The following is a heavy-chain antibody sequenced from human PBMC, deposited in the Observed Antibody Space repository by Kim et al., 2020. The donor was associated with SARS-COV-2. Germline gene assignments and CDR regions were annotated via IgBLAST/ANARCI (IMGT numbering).Heavy chain of an antibody. V-gene: IGHV4-39*07. CDR3: ARDYGRTPYYYYGMDV. D-gene: IGHD4-17*01. J-gene: IGHJ6*02. Sequence: SETLSLTCTVSGGSISSSSYYWGWIRQPPGKGLEWIGSIYYSGSTYYNPSLKSRVTISVDTSKNQFSLKLSSVTAADTAVYYCARDYGRTPYYYYGMDVWGQGTTVTVSS. CDR1: GGSISSSSYY. CDR2: IYYSGST.